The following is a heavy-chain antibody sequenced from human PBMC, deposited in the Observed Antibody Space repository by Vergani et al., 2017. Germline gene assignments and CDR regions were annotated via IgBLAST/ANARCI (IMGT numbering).Heavy chain of an antibody. CDR2: LNHSGST. V-gene: IGHV4-34*01. Sequence: QVQLQQWGAGLLKPSETLSLTCAVYGGSFSGYYWSWIRQPPGKGLEWIGELNHSGSTNYNPSLKSRVTISVDTSKNQFSLKLSSVTAAETAVYYCARGDIVVVPAAYYYYYYMDVWGKGTTVTVSS. D-gene: IGHD2-2*01. CDR3: ARGDIVVVPAAYYYYYYMDV. J-gene: IGHJ6*03. CDR1: GGSFSGYY.